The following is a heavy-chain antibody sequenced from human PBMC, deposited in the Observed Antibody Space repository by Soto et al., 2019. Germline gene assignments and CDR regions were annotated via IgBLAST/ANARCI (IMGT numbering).Heavy chain of an antibody. J-gene: IGHJ6*03. CDR2: INTDASRT. CDR3: VRGASGRYYMDV. V-gene: IGHV3-74*01. Sequence: EVQLVESGGGLVQPGGSLRLSCAASGFTFSSYWIHWVRQGPGKGLVWVSRINTDASRTNYADSVKGRFTISRDNAKNTVYLQVNSLSDEDTALYLCVRGASGRYYMDVWGKGTTVTVSS. CDR1: GFTFSSYW. D-gene: IGHD3-10*01.